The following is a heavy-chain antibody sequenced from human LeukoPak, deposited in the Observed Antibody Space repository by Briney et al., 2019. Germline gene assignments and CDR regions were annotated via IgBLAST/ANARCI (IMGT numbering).Heavy chain of an antibody. CDR3: AKAGYSTSTLPTDY. CDR1: GFTFSTYD. CDR2: IGTGDDT. D-gene: IGHD6-13*01. J-gene: IGHJ4*02. V-gene: IGHV3-13*01. Sequence: PGGSLRLSCAASGFTFSTYDMHWVRHVTGKGLEWVSAIGTGDDTYYADSVKGRFTISRDNSKNTLYLQMNSLRAEDTAVYYCAKAGYSTSTLPTDYWGQGTLVTVSS.